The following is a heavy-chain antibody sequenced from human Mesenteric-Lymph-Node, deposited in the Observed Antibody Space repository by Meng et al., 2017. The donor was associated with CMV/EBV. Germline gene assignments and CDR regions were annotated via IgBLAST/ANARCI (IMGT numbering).Heavy chain of an antibody. V-gene: IGHV3-23*01. D-gene: IGHD6-13*01. Sequence: GESLKISCAASGFTFSSYAMSWVRQAPGKGLEWVSAISGSGGSTYYADSVKGRFTISRDNSKNTLYLQMNSLRAEDTAVYYCARVIHSSSWSRPFDYWGQGTLVTVSS. J-gene: IGHJ4*02. CDR3: ARVIHSSSWSRPFDY. CDR1: GFTFSSYA. CDR2: ISGSGGST.